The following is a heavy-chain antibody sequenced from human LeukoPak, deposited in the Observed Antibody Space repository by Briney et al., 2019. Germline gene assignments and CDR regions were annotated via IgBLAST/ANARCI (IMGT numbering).Heavy chain of an antibody. Sequence: SQTLSLTCTVSGGSISSGDYYWSWIRQPPGKGLEWIGYIYYSGSTYYNPSLKSRVAISVDTSKNQFSLKLSSVTAADTAVYYCARGVYYYGSGRFDPWGQGTLVTVSS. D-gene: IGHD3-10*01. CDR2: IYYSGST. J-gene: IGHJ5*02. V-gene: IGHV4-30-4*01. CDR1: GGSISSGDYY. CDR3: ARGVYYYGSGRFDP.